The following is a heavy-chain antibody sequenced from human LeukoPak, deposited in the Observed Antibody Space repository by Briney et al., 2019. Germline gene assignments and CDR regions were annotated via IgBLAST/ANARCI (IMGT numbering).Heavy chain of an antibody. CDR2: INPGGGST. V-gene: IGHV1-46*01. CDR1: GYTFTSYY. Sequence: ASVKVSCKASGYTFTSYYMHWVRQAPGQGLEWMGIINPGGGSTSYAQKFQGRVTMTRNTSISTAYMELSSLRSEDTAVYYCARGPPEAFPTVTTSWFDPWGQGTLVTVSS. CDR3: ARGPPEAFPTVTTSWFDP. J-gene: IGHJ5*02. D-gene: IGHD4-17*01.